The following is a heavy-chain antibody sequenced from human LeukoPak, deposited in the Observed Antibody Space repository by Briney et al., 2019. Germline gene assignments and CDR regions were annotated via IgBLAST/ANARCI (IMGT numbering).Heavy chain of an antibody. CDR3: ARRLTQYDCFDP. J-gene: IGHJ5*02. CDR2: TYYRSTWYN. D-gene: IGHD2-2*01. V-gene: IGHV6-1*01. Sequence: SQTLSLTCAISGDSFSSNSVTWNWIRQSPSRGLEWLGRTYYRSTWYNDYAVSVRGRITVNPGTSKNQFSLHLNSVTPEDTAVYYCARRLTQYDCFDPWGQGILVTVSP. CDR1: GDSFSSNSVT.